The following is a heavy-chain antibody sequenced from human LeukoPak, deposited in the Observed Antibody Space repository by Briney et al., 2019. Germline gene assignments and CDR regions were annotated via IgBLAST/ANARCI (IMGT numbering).Heavy chain of an antibody. CDR3: ARDLAVRESPFDY. V-gene: IGHV4-4*07. CDR1: GGSISSYY. J-gene: IGHJ4*02. D-gene: IGHD3-10*01. Sequence: QPSETLSLTCTVPGGSISSYYWSWIRQPAGKGLEWIGRIYTSGSTNYNPSLKSRVTLSVDMSRNQFSLKLSSVTAADTAVYYCARDLAVRESPFDYWGQGTLVTVSS. CDR2: IYTSGST.